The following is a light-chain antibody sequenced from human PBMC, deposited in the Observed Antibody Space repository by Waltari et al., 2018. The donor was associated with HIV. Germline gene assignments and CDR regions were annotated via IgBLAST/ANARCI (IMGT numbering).Light chain of an antibody. CDR2: DNN. V-gene: IGLV1-51*01. Sequence: QSVLTQPPSVSAAPGQKVTISCSGSSSNIGNTYVSWYQQLPGTAPKLLIYDNNKRPAGIPDRFSCSKSGTAATLGITGLQTGDEADYYCGTWDSSLSAGGFWVFGGGTKLTVL. J-gene: IGLJ3*02. CDR3: GTWDSSLSAGGFWV. CDR1: SSNIGNTY.